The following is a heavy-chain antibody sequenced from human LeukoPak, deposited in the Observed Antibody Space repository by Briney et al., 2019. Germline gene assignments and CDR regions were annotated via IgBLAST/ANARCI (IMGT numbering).Heavy chain of an antibody. J-gene: IGHJ4*02. D-gene: IGHD6-19*01. CDR1: GGSISSGGYS. Sequence: PSQTLSLTCAVSGGSISSGGYSWSWIRQPPGKGLEWIGYIYHSGSTYYNPSLKSRVTISVDTSKNQFSLKLSSVTAADTAVYYCARAVADLGFDYWGQGTLVTVSS. CDR3: ARAVADLGFDY. V-gene: IGHV4-30-2*05. CDR2: IYHSGST.